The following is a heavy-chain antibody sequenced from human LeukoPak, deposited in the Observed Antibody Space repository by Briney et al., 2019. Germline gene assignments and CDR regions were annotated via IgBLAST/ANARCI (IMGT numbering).Heavy chain of an antibody. CDR3: ARAYGPLPGGNPWFDP. Sequence: ASVKVSCKASGYTFTSYYMHWVRQAPGQGLEWMGIINPSGGSTSYAQKFQGRVTMTRDTSTSTVYMELSSLRSEDTAVYCCARAYGPLPGGNPWFDPWGQGTLVTVSS. D-gene: IGHD4-23*01. CDR1: GYTFTSYY. V-gene: IGHV1-46*01. CDR2: INPSGGST. J-gene: IGHJ5*02.